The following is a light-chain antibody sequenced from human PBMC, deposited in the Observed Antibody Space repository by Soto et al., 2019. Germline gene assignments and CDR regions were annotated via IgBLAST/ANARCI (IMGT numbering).Light chain of an antibody. V-gene: IGLV1-44*01. CDR1: YSPIVSNF. Sequence: QAVVTQPPSASATPGQTFTLSCSRRYSPIVSNFVSWDQRLPWTAPKLLIYSINPRPSGVPDRFSGSKSGTSASLTISGRQSEEESDYFCSSWDDSLDGPVFGGGTKVTVL. J-gene: IGLJ3*02. CDR3: SSWDDSLDGPV. CDR2: SIN.